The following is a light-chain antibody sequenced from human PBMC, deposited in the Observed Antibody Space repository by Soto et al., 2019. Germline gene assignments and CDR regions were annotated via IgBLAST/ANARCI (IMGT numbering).Light chain of an antibody. CDR2: DAS. CDR3: QQTYSNLWT. V-gene: IGKV1-39*01. CDR1: QDISKF. J-gene: IGKJ1*01. Sequence: DIQMTQSPSSLSASIGDRVSFTCQASQDISKFLNWYQHKPGQAPSLLIYDASKSHTGVPSRFSGRGSGTDFTLTINNLQREDFADYFCQQTYSNLWTFGQGTKVDI.